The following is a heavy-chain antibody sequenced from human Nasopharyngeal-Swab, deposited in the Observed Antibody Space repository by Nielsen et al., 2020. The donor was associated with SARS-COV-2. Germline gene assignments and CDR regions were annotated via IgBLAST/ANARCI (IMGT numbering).Heavy chain of an antibody. CDR3: ARGLSGIVPAPILGLGPYYYYYYMDV. CDR2: INHSGST. Sequence: GSLRLSCAVYGGSFSASYWGWIRQPPGKGLEWIGEINHSGSTNYNPSLKSRVTISVDTSKNQFSLKLSSVTAADTAVYYCARGLSGIVPAPILGLGPYYYYYYMDVWDKGTTVTVSS. J-gene: IGHJ6*03. D-gene: IGHD2-2*01. V-gene: IGHV4-34*01. CDR1: GGSFSASY.